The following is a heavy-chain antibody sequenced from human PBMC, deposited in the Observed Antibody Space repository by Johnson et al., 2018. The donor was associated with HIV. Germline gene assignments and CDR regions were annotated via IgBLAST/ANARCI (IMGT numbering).Heavy chain of an antibody. CDR3: ARDQSSRQAFDI. Sequence: QVQLVESGGGVVQPGRSLRLSCAASGFTFSSYAMHWVRQAPGKGLDWVSVISDEGSNKYNADYVKGRFTISRDNSKNTRYLQMNSLRAEDTAVYYCARDQSSRQAFDIWGQGTMVTVSS. J-gene: IGHJ3*02. V-gene: IGHV3-30-3*01. CDR2: ISDEGSNK. CDR1: GFTFSSYA. D-gene: IGHD6-6*01.